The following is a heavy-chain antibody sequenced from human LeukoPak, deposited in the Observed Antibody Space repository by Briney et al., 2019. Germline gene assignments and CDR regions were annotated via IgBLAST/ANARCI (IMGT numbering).Heavy chain of an antibody. V-gene: IGHV4-61*02. CDR2: IYTNGST. J-gene: IGHJ6*03. CDR3: AREGPVRYYYSYYMDV. Sequence: SQTMSLTCTVSGGSLSIGSYYWSWIRQPAVKGLEWIGRIYTNGSTNYNPSLKSRVTISADTSKNQFSLRLSSVTAADTAVYYCAREGPVRYYYSYYMDVWGKGTTVTVSS. CDR1: GGSLSIGSYY. D-gene: IGHD3-10*02.